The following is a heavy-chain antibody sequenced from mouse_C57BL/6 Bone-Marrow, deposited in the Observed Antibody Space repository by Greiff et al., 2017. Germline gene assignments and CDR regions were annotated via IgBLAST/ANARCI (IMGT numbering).Heavy chain of an antibody. J-gene: IGHJ4*01. CDR2: IWSGGST. V-gene: IGHV2-2*01. Sequence: QVQLQQSGPGLVQPSQSLSITCTVSGFSLTSYGVHWVRPSPGKGLEWLGVIWSGGSTDYNAAFISRLSISKANSKSQVFFKMNSLQADDTAIYYCARNYDYDTGYYAMDYWGQGTSVTVSS. D-gene: IGHD2-4*01. CDR3: ARNYDYDTGYYAMDY. CDR1: GFSLTSYG.